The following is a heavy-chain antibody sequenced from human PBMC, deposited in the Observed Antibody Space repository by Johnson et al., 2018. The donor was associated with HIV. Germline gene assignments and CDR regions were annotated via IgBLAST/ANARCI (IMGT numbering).Heavy chain of an antibody. CDR3: ARDSGKWSGVRFAFDI. V-gene: IGHV3-30-3*01. CDR2: ISYDGTNK. Sequence: QVQLVESGGGVVQPGMSLRLSCAASGFTFSSYAMHWVRQAPGKGLEWVALISYDGTNKYYADSVKGRFTISRDNSKNTLYLQMNSLRADDTAVYYCARDSGKWSGVRFAFDIWGQGTMVTVSS. D-gene: IGHD3-10*01. CDR1: GFTFSSYA. J-gene: IGHJ3*02.